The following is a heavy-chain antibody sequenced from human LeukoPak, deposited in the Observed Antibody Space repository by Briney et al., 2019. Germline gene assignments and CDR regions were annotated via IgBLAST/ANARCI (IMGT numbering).Heavy chain of an antibody. D-gene: IGHD3-10*01. CDR2: INAGNGNT. Sequence: ASVKVSCKASGYTFTSYAMHWVRQAPGQRLEWMGWINAGNGNTKYSQEFQGRVTMTTDTSTSTAYMELRSLRSDDTAVYYCARRSGRHQPFDYWGQGTLVTVSS. J-gene: IGHJ4*02. V-gene: IGHV1-3*01. CDR1: GYTFTSYA. CDR3: ARRSGRHQPFDY.